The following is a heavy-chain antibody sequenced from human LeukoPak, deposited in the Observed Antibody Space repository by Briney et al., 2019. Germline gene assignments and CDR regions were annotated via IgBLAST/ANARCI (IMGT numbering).Heavy chain of an antibody. V-gene: IGHV4-59*01. J-gene: IGHJ4*02. D-gene: IGHD3-10*01. Sequence: PSETLSLTCTVSGGSISSYYWSWIRQPPGKGLEWIGYIYYSGSTNYNPSLKSRVTISVDTSKNQFSLKLSSVTAADTAVYYCARGVWFGELLPYYFDYWGQGTLVTVS. CDR2: IYYSGST. CDR3: ARGVWFGELLPYYFDY. CDR1: GGSISSYY.